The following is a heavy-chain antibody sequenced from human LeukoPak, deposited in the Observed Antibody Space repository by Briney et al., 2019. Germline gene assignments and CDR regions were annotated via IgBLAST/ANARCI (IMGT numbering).Heavy chain of an antibody. CDR2: ISTTSTYI. V-gene: IGHV3-21*01. CDR3: ARVRTGTTNWFDP. Sequence: GGSLRLSCAASGFTFSSYTMSWVRQAPGKGLEWVSSISTTSTYIYYADSVRGRFTISRDNAKNSLYLQLNSLRAEDTAVYYCARVRTGTTNWFDPWGQGTLVTVSS. D-gene: IGHD1-1*01. J-gene: IGHJ5*02. CDR1: GFTFSSYT.